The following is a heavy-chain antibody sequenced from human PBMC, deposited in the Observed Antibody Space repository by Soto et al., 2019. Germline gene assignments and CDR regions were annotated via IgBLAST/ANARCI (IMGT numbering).Heavy chain of an antibody. CDR2: MYHSGSP. D-gene: IGHD2-21*01. J-gene: IGHJ1*01. CDR3: AREGPKGDFEIGP. Sequence: PSETLSLTCAVSGGLISGGGYFWTWIRQPPGKGLEWIGYMYHSGSPLYNPSLKSRATISIDLSKNQFSLNLASVTAADTAVYYCAREGPKGDFEIGPGGHGSLVTVSS. V-gene: IGHV4-30-2*01. CDR1: GGLISGGGYF.